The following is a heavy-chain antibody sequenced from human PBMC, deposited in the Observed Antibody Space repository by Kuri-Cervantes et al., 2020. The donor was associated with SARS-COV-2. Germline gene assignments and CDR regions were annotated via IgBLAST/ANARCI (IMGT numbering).Heavy chain of an antibody. CDR2: ISGSGGST. V-gene: IGHV3-23*01. Sequence: GESLKISCAASGFTFSSYAMSWVRQAPGKGLEWVSAISGSGGSTYYADSVKGRFTISRDNSKDTLYLQMNSLRAEDTAVYYCAASGLFDPWGQGTLVTVSS. CDR3: AASGLFDP. J-gene: IGHJ5*02. CDR1: GFTFSSYA.